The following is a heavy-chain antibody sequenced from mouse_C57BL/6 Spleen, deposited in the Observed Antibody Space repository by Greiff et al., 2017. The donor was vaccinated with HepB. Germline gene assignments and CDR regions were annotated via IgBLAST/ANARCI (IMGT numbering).Heavy chain of an antibody. J-gene: IGHJ2*01. CDR2: ISYSGST. Sequence: EVQLQQSGPGLVKPSQSLSLTCPVTGYSITSGYGWNWNRQFPGNKMEWMGYISYSGSTNYNPSLTSRISITRDTSKNQCFLQLNSVTTEYAATYYCARTARIKYWGQGTTLTVSS. CDR1: GYSITSGYG. V-gene: IGHV3-2*02. CDR3: ARTARIKY. D-gene: IGHD1-2*01.